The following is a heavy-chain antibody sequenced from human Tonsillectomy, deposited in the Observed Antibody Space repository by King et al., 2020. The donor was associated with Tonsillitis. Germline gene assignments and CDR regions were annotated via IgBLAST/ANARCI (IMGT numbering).Heavy chain of an antibody. CDR3: AREECNSPHCYPFDP. V-gene: IGHV4-59*01. CDR2: IHYSGST. D-gene: IGHD2-2*01. Sequence: VQLQESGPGLVKPSETLSLTCTVSGGSISSYYWNWIRQSPGKGLEWIGYIHYSGSTTYNPSLKSRVSISTDTSKNQFSLELTSVTAADTAVYYCAREECNSPHCYPFDPWGQGTLVTVSS. CDR1: GGSISSYY. J-gene: IGHJ5*02.